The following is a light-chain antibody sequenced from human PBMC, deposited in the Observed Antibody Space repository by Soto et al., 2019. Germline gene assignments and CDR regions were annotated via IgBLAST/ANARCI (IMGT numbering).Light chain of an antibody. CDR2: SDT. Sequence: QSVLTQPPSASGTPGQRVTFSCSGSNSNIGSNTVNWYQQLPGTAPKLLIYSDTYRPSGVPDRFSGSKSGTSASLAISGLQSEDEADYYCATWDDSLSGVVFGGGTQLTVL. J-gene: IGLJ2*01. V-gene: IGLV1-44*01. CDR1: NSNIGSNT. CDR3: ATWDDSLSGVV.